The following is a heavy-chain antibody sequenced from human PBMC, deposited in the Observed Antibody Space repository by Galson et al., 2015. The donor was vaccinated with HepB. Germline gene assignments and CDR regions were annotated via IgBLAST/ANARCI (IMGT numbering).Heavy chain of an antibody. CDR2: IKSKTDRGTT. V-gene: IGHV3-15*01. Sequence: SLRLSCAASGFTFTNAWMSWVRQVPGKGLEWVGRIKSKTDRGTTDYAAPLKGRFTIPRDDSKTPSFRQMKSLKTEATAVYYCNAVLYRRIVRGVIITSVDYWGRGTLVTVSS. J-gene: IGHJ2*01. CDR3: NAVLYRRIVRGVIITSVDY. CDR1: GFTFTNAW. D-gene: IGHD3-10*01.